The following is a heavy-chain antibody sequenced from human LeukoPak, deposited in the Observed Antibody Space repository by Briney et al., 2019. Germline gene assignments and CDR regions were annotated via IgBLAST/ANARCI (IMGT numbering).Heavy chain of an antibody. Sequence: PGGSLRLSCAASGFTFSSYAMSWVRQAPGKRLVWVSRINTDGSSTSYADSVKGRFTISRDNAKNTLYLQMNSLRAEDTAVYYCASSYSGSYHFRYWGQGTLVTVSS. CDR1: GFTFSSYA. V-gene: IGHV3-74*01. CDR2: INTDGSST. J-gene: IGHJ4*02. CDR3: ASSYSGSYHFRY. D-gene: IGHD1-26*01.